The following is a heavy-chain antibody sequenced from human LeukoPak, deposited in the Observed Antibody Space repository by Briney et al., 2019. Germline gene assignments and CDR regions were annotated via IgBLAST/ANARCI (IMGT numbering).Heavy chain of an antibody. Sequence: SETLSLTCAVYGGSFSGYYWSWIRQPPGKGLEWIGEINHSGSTNYNPSLTSRVTISVDTSKNQFSLKLSSVTAADTAVYYCARGVRVYFDYWGQGTLVTVSS. CDR3: ARGVRVYFDY. J-gene: IGHJ4*02. V-gene: IGHV4-34*01. CDR2: INHSGST. CDR1: GGSFSGYY.